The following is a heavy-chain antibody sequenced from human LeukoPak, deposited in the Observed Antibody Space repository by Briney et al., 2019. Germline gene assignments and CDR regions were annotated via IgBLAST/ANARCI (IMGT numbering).Heavy chain of an antibody. CDR3: AKDSLPTSGCRGYFDY. J-gene: IGHJ4*02. Sequence: GGSLRLSCAASGFTFSTYAMTWVRQAPGKGLEWVSAISGSGGNTYYANSVKGRFAISRDNSMNTLYLQMNSLRAEDTAIYYCAKDSLPTSGCRGYFDYWGQGTLVTVSS. V-gene: IGHV3-23*01. D-gene: IGHD6-25*01. CDR2: ISGSGGNT. CDR1: GFTFSTYA.